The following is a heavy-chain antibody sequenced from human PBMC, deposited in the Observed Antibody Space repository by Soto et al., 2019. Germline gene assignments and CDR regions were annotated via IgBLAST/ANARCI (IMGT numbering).Heavy chain of an antibody. CDR1: GGTYSRFA. Sequence: SVKVSCKASGGTYSRFAISWVRQAPGQGLEWMGGIIPIFGTANYAQKFQGRVTITADESTSTAYMELSSLRSEDTAVYYCARAASQWLVPNWFDPWDQGTLVTVSS. CDR3: ARAASQWLVPNWFDP. V-gene: IGHV1-69*13. J-gene: IGHJ5*02. D-gene: IGHD6-19*01. CDR2: IIPIFGTA.